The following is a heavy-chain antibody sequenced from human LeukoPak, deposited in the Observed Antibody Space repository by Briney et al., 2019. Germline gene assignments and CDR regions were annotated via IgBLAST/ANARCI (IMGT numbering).Heavy chain of an antibody. CDR1: GYTFTSYG. CDR3: ASVGDSSGYYHSDY. V-gene: IGHV1-69*04. Sequence: ASVKVSCKASGYTFTSYGISWVRQAPGQGLEWMGRIIPILGIANYAQKFQGRVTITADKSTSTAYMELSSLRSEDTAVYYCASVGDSSGYYHSDYWGQGTLVTVSS. CDR2: IIPILGIA. D-gene: IGHD3-22*01. J-gene: IGHJ4*02.